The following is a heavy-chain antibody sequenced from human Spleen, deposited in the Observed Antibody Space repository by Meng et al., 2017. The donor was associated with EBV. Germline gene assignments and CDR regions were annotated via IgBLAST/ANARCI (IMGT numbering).Heavy chain of an antibody. J-gene: IGHJ4*02. CDR2: IHHSGTT. CDR1: GASIDSSDW. CDR3: ARGLGGHYPTMEY. Sequence: QVDLTDAGPGWGNPSGTRSLTCAVSGASIDSSDWWTWVRQAPGKGLEWIGEIHHSGTTNYNPSLESRVTISIDKSDNQFSLKVTPVTDADTAVYYCARGLGGHYPTMEYWGQGTLVTVSS. D-gene: IGHD3-22*01. V-gene: IGHV4-4*02.